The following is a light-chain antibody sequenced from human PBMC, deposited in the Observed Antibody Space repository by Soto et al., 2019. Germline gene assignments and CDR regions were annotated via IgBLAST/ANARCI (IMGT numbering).Light chain of an antibody. CDR2: MAS. V-gene: IGKV2-28*01. CDR1: QSLLHSNGFNY. Sequence: EIVVTQSPLSLPVILGEPASISCRSSQSLLHSNGFNYLDWYLQRPGQSPQLLIYMASSRASGVPDRFSGSGSGTDFTLTITRVEAEDVGIHYCMQAVQTPWSFGQGTKVDIK. CDR3: MQAVQTPWS. J-gene: IGKJ1*01.